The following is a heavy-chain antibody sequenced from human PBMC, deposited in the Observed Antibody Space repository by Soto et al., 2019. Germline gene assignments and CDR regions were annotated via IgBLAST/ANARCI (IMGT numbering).Heavy chain of an antibody. CDR1: GGSFSGYY. D-gene: IGHD3-3*01. V-gene: IGHV4-34*01. CDR2: INHSGST. Sequence: PSETLSLTCAVYGGSFSGYYWSWILQPPWKGLEWIGEINHSGSTNYNPSLKSRVTISVDTSKNQFSLKLSSVTAADTAVHYCARGARITIFGKIYFDYWGQGTLVTVSS. J-gene: IGHJ4*02. CDR3: ARGARITIFGKIYFDY.